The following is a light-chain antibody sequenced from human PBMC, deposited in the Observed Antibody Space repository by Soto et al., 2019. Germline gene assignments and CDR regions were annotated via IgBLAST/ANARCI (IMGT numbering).Light chain of an antibody. CDR2: KAS. V-gene: IGKV1-5*03. CDR3: QQYNSQWT. CDR1: QSISSW. J-gene: IGKJ1*01. Sequence: DIQMTQSPSTLSASVGDRVTISCRASQSISSWLAWYQQKPGKAPKLLIYKASSLESGVPARFSGSGTGTEFTLTISSLQPDDFATYYCQQYNSQWTFGQGTKVESK.